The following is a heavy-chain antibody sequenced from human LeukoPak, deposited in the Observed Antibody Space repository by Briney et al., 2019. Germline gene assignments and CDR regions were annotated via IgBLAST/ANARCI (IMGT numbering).Heavy chain of an antibody. D-gene: IGHD5-24*01. V-gene: IGHV4-34*01. CDR2: INHSGST. CDR3: ARHGGLWRWLQFTTHLDY. CDR1: GGSFSGYY. J-gene: IGHJ4*02. Sequence: SSETLSLTCAVYGGSFSGYYWSWIRQPPGKGLEWIGEINHSGSTNYNPSLKSRVTISVDTSKNQFSLKLSSVTAADTAVYYCARHGGLWRWLQFTTHLDYWGQGTLVTVSS.